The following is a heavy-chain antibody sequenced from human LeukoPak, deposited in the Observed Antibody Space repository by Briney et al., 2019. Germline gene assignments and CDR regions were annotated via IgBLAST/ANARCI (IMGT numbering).Heavy chain of an antibody. J-gene: IGHJ6*02. CDR1: GYTFTSYD. CDR2: MNPNSGNT. Sequence: GASVKVSCKASGYTFTSYDINWVRQATGQGLEWMGWMNPNSGNTGYAQKFQGRVTMTRNTSISTAYMELSSLRSEDTAVYYCARDIRTDYYFYYGMDVWGQGTTVTVSS. CDR3: ARDIRTDYYFYYGMDV. D-gene: IGHD1-14*01. V-gene: IGHV1-8*01.